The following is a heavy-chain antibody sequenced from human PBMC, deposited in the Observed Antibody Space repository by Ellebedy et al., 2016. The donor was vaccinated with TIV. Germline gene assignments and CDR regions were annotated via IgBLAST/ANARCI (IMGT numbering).Heavy chain of an antibody. J-gene: IGHJ4*03. CDR2: IGTAGDT. Sequence: GGSLRLSCAASRFTFSSYDMHWVRQGTGQGLEWVSAIGTAGDTSYPGSVKGRFPITRENAKNTLYLQMNSLRAEATSVYYCARVRFGDTAVDYWGQGTLVTVSS. V-gene: IGHV3-13*01. CDR3: ARVRFGDTAVDY. D-gene: IGHD2-21*02. CDR1: RFTFSSYD.